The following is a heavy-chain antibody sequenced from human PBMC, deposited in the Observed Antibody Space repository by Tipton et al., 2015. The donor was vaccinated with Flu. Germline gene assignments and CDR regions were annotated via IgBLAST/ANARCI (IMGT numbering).Heavy chain of an antibody. Sequence: SLRLSCVDSGFTFTSYWMSWVRQAPGEGLEWVANINQDATRKYYVDSVKGRFTISRDNAKNSLSMQMNSLRAEDTAVYYCVRAIAAADSYWGQGILVTVSS. D-gene: IGHD6-13*01. CDR3: VRAIAAADSY. J-gene: IGHJ4*02. CDR2: INQDATRK. CDR1: GFTFTSYW. V-gene: IGHV3-7*03.